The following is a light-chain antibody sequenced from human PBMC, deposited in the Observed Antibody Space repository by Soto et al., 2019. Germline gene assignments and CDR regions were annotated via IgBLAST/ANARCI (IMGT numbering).Light chain of an antibody. J-gene: IGKJ1*01. Sequence: DIQMTQSPCTLSASVGDRVTITCRASQSISSWLAWYQQKPGKAPKLLIYDASSLESGVPSRFSGSGSGTEFTLTISSLQPDDFATYYCQHYNSYSEAFGQGTKVELK. CDR1: QSISSW. CDR3: QHYNSYSEA. V-gene: IGKV1-5*01. CDR2: DAS.